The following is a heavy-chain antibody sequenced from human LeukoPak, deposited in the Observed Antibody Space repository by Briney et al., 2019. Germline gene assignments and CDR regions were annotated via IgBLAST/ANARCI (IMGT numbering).Heavy chain of an antibody. D-gene: IGHD5-18*01. CDR3: ARLVGYSYGLKYYFDY. CDR1: GGSISSYY. J-gene: IGHJ4*02. CDR2: IYYSGST. Sequence: ASETLTLTCTVSGGSISSYYWSWIRQPPGKGLEWIGYIYYSGSTNYNPSLKSRVTISVDTSKNQFSLKLSSVTAADTAVYYCARLVGYSYGLKYYFDYWGQGSLVTVSS. V-gene: IGHV4-59*08.